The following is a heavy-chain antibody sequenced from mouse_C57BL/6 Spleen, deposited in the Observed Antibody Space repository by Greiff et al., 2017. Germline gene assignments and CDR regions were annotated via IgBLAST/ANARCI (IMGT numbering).Heavy chain of an antibody. CDR1: GVDFSRYW. Sequence: AASGVDFSRYWMSWVRRAPGKGLEWIGEINPDSSTINYAPSLKDKFIISRDNDKNTLYLQMSKVRSEDTALYYCARYYYGSSHGYFDVWGTGTTVTVSS. D-gene: IGHD1-1*01. V-gene: IGHV4-1*01. CDR3: ARYYYGSSHGYFDV. CDR2: INPDSSTI. J-gene: IGHJ1*03.